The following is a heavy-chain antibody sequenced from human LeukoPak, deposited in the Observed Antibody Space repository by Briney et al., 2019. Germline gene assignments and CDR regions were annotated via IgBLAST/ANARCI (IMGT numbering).Heavy chain of an antibody. CDR1: GGSISSGGYY. V-gene: IGHV4-31*03. J-gene: IGHJ6*02. D-gene: IGHD6-13*01. CDR3: ARDKIAAAGEVYYYYGMDV. CDR2: IYYSGST. Sequence: SETLSLTCTVSGGSISSGGYYWSWIRQHPGKGLEWIGYIYYSGSTYYNPSLKSRVTISVDTSKNQSSLKLSSVTAADTAVYYCARDKIAAAGEVYYYYGMDVWGQGTTVTVSS.